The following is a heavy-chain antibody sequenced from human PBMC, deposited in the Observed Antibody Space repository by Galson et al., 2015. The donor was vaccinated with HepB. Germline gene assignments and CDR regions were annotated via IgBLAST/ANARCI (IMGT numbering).Heavy chain of an antibody. Sequence: SVKVSCKASGCTFSSYAISWVRQAPGQGLEWMGGIIPIFGTANYAQKFQGRVTITADESTSTAYMELSSLRSEGTAVYYCARGDTPVGYDGMDVWGQGTTVTVSS. D-gene: IGHD4-23*01. CDR2: IIPIFGTA. CDR1: GCTFSSYA. V-gene: IGHV1-69*13. J-gene: IGHJ6*02. CDR3: ARGDTPVGYDGMDV.